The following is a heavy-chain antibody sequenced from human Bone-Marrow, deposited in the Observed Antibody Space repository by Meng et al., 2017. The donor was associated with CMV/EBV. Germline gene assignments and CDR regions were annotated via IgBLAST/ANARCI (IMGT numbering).Heavy chain of an antibody. CDR2: IYWDDDK. CDR1: RFSLSTSGVG. Sequence: QITLNESGTSLVKPTQTLTLTCTFFRFSLSTSGVGVGWIRQHPEKALEWLALIYWDDDKRYSPSLKNRLTITKDTSKNQVVLTMTNMDPVDTATYYCAHLTVNTYYFTYWGQGTLVTVSS. CDR3: AHLTVNTYYFTY. D-gene: IGHD4-17*01. J-gene: IGHJ4*02. V-gene: IGHV2-5*02.